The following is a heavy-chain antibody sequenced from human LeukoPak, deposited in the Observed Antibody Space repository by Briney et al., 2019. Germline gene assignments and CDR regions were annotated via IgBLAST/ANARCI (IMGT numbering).Heavy chain of an antibody. V-gene: IGHV3-23*01. CDR3: ARVIRAAPGKGYFDY. CDR1: GFIFSTYA. D-gene: IGHD6-13*01. CDR2: ISGSGGST. J-gene: IGHJ4*02. Sequence: GGSLRLSCAPSGFIFSTYALSWVRQAPGKGLEWASSISGSGGSTYHADSVKGRFTISRDSSKNTLYLQMNSLRAEDTAIYYCARVIRAAPGKGYFDYWGQGTLVTVSS.